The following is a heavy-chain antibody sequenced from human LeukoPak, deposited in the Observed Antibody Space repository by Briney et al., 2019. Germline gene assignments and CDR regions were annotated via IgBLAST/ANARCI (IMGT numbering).Heavy chain of an antibody. J-gene: IGHJ4*02. V-gene: IGHV4-39*01. CDR2: IYDSGST. Sequence: SETLSLTCTVSGGSISSSGYCWGWIRQPPGKGLEWIGSIYDSGSTQYNPSLKSRVTISVDTSKMQFSLKVTSVTAADTAVYYCASRSSGWPFDFWGEGTLVTVSS. CDR3: ASRSSGWPFDF. D-gene: IGHD6-19*01. CDR1: GGSISSSGYC.